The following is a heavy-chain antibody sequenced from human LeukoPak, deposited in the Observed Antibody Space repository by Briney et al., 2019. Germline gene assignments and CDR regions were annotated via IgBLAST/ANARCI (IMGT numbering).Heavy chain of an antibody. CDR3: AKDLSTSCYMGC. J-gene: IGHJ4*02. D-gene: IGHD2-2*02. CDR2: ISYDGSNK. CDR1: GFTFSSYG. V-gene: IGHV3-30*18. Sequence: GGSLRLSCAASGFTFSSYGMHWVRQAPGKGLEWVAVISYDGSNKYYADSVKGRFTISRDNSKNTLYLQMNSLRAEDTAVYYCAKDLSTSCYMGCWGQGTLVTVSP.